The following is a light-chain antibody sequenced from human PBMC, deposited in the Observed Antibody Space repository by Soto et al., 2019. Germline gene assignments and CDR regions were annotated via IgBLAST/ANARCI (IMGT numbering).Light chain of an antibody. CDR3: QQYGSSKLS. J-gene: IGKJ4*01. CDR1: QSVNNDY. V-gene: IGKV3-20*01. CDR2: GAS. Sequence: EIVLTQSPGTLSLSPGERATLSCRASQSVNNDYLAWYQQRHGQAPSLLIYGASSRATGIPDRFSGSGSGTDFTLTISGLEPEDVAVYYCQQYGSSKLSFGGGTKVEIK.